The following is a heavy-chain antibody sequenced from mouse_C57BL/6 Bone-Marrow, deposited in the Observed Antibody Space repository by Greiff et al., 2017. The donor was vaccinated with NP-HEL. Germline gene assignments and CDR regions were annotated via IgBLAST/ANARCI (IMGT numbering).Heavy chain of an antibody. CDR2: IDTSDSYT. CDR1: GYTFTSYW. CDR3: SYCCSSPFAY. D-gene: IGHD1-1*01. V-gene: IGHV1-50*01. J-gene: IGHJ3*01. Sequence: VQLQQPGAELVKPGASVKLSCKASGYTFTSYWMQWVKQRPGQGLEWIGEIDTSDSYTNYNQKFKGKATFTVDTSSSTAFMQLSSLTSDDSAVYYCSYCCSSPFAYWGQGTLVTVSA.